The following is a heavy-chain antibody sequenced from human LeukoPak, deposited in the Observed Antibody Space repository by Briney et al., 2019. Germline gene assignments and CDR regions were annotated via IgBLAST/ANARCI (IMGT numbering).Heavy chain of an antibody. CDR3: TRELGYSYGSY. CDR2: IRSKAYGGTT. D-gene: IGHD5-18*01. J-gene: IGHJ4*02. V-gene: IGHV3-49*03. Sequence: GGALRLSCAASGFTFSSYAMSWFRQPPGQGVEGVVFIRSKAYGGTTEYAASVKGRFTISRDDSKSIAYLQMNSLKTEDTAVYYCTRELGYSYGSYWGEGTLVTVSS. CDR1: GFTFSSYA.